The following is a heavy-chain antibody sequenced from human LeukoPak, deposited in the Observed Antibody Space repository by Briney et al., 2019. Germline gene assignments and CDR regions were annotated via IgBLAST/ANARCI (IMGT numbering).Heavy chain of an antibody. D-gene: IGHD3-16*01. V-gene: IGHV4-59*11. CDR3: ARVWGATSSYYYYMDV. CDR1: GGSISSHY. CDR2: VDYSGST. Sequence: SETLSLTCTVSGGSISSHYWSWIRQSPGKGLEWIGYVDYSGSTNYNPSLKSRVTISVDTSKNQFSLRLSSVSAADTAMYYCARVWGATSSYYYYMDVWGKGTTVTVSS. J-gene: IGHJ6*03.